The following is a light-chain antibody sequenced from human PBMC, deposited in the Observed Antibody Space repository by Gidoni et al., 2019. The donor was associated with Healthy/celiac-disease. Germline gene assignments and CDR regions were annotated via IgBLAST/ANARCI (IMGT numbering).Light chain of an antibody. CDR2: GAS. J-gene: IGKJ4*01. CDR1: QSVSSN. CDR3: QQYNNWPPELT. V-gene: IGKV3-15*01. Sequence: EIVMTQSPATLSVSPGERATLSCRASQSVSSNLAWYQQKPGQAPRLLIYGASTRATGIPARFSGSGSGTEFTLTISSLQSEDFAGYYWQQYNNWPPELTFGGGTKVEIK.